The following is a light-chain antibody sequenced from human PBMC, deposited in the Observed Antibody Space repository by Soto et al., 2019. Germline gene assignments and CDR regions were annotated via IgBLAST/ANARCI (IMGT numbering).Light chain of an antibody. Sequence: QSALTQPPSSSGSPGQSVAISCTGTSSDVGGYNYVSWYQHHPGKAPKLMIYEVNKRPSGVPDRFSGSKSGNTASLTVSGLQAEDEADYYCSSYAGSSNVFGTGNKLPVL. CDR2: EVN. V-gene: IGLV2-8*01. CDR1: SSDVGGYNY. J-gene: IGLJ1*01. CDR3: SSYAGSSNV.